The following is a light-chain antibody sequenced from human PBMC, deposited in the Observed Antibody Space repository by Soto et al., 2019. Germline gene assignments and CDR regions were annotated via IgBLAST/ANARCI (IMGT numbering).Light chain of an antibody. V-gene: IGKV3-20*01. J-gene: IGKJ1*01. CDR2: GAS. CDR3: HKYGSPWT. Sequence: EIVLTQSPGTLSLSPGERATLSCRASQSVCSSSLAWYQQKPGQAPRLLIYGASSRATGIPDRFSGSGSGTDFTLTISRLEPEDFAVYNCHKYGSPWTIGQGPKVEIK. CDR1: QSVCSSS.